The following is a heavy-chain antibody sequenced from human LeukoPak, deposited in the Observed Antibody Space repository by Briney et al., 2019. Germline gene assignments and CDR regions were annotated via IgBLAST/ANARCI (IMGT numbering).Heavy chain of an antibody. V-gene: IGHV3-20*04. J-gene: IGHJ4*02. CDR3: ASAGAVAGGDY. CDR2: INWNGGST. D-gene: IGHD6-19*01. CDR1: GCTFDDYG. Sequence: GGSLRLSCAASGCTFDDYGMSWVRQAPGKGLEWVSGINWNGGSTGYADSVKGRFTISRDTAKKSLLRQMNSLRAEDTALYYCASAGAVAGGDYWGQGTLVTVSS.